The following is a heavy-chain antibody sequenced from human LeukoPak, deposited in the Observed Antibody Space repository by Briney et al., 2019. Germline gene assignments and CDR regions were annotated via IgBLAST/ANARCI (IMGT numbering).Heavy chain of an antibody. CDR3: ARPEGSYYVGIGY. V-gene: IGHV5-51*01. Sequence: GESLKTSFKGFGYSFTSYWIGWGRPMPGKGMGWMGIIYPGDSDTRYSPSFQGQVTISADKSISTAYLQWSSLKASDAAMYYCARPEGSYYVGIGYWGQGTLVTVSS. CDR2: IYPGDSDT. J-gene: IGHJ4*02. CDR1: GYSFTSYW. D-gene: IGHD1-26*01.